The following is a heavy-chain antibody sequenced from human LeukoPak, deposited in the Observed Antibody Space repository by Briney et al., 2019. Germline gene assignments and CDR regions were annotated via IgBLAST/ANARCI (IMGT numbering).Heavy chain of an antibody. Sequence: GASVKVSCKASGYTFTSYGISWVRQAPGQGLEWMGWISAYNGNTNYAQKLQGRVTMTTDTSTSTAYMELRSLRSDDTAVYYCARDWGYYYDSSGYYYVGGFDYWGQGTLVTVSS. D-gene: IGHD3-22*01. CDR2: ISAYNGNT. CDR1: GYTFTSYG. V-gene: IGHV1-18*01. CDR3: ARDWGYYYDSSGYYYVGGFDY. J-gene: IGHJ4*02.